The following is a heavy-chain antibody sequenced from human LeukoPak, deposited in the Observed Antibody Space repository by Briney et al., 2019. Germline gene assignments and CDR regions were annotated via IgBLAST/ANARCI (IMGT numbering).Heavy chain of an antibody. CDR1: GFSFDDNA. Sequence: SGGSLRLSCAASGFSFDDNAMYWVRQAPGKGLEWVSLISGDGATTYYADSVKGRFNISRDDSKNTVYLQMNSLRAEDTAVYYCASDRHVSAWYYYWGQGTLVTVSS. CDR2: ISGDGATT. D-gene: IGHD6-19*01. CDR3: ASDRHVSAWYYY. V-gene: IGHV3-43*02. J-gene: IGHJ4*02.